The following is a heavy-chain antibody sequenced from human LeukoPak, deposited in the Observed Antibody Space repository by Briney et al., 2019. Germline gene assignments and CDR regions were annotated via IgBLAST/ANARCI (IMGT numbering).Heavy chain of an antibody. D-gene: IGHD1-26*01. V-gene: IGHV3-21*06. CDR2: ISSGSTYI. CDR1: GFTFSNYT. Sequence: GGSLRLSCAASGFTFSNYTMIWVRQAPGKGLEWVSCISSGSTYIHYADSVKGRFTISRDNVKNSLYLQMNSLRAEDTAVYYCARDPRQYAVGATASFDPWGQGTLVTVSS. CDR3: ARDPRQYAVGATASFDP. J-gene: IGHJ5*02.